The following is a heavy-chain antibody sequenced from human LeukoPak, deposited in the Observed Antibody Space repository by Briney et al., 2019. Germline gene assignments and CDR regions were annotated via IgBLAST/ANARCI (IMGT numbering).Heavy chain of an antibody. CDR1: GFTFSSYW. D-gene: IGHD5-18*01. J-gene: IGHJ4*02. CDR3: ARDPGYSYGSNYFDY. CDR2: IKQDGSEK. V-gene: IGHV3-7*01. Sequence: QTGGSLRLSCAASGFTFSSYWMSWVRQAPGKGLEWVANIKQDGSEKYYVDSVKGRFTISRDNAKKSLDLQMNSLRAEDTAVYYCARDPGYSYGSNYFDYWGQGTLVTVSS.